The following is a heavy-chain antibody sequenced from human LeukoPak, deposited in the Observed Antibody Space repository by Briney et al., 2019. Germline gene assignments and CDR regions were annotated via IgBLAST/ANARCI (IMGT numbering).Heavy chain of an antibody. CDR3: TRLNDYGDPSFDY. V-gene: IGHV3-73*01. Sequence: PGGSLRLSCVASGLTFSGSAMHWVRQASGKGLEWVGRIRSKGNSYATAYAASVRGRFTISRDDSENTAYLQVNGLNTEDTAVYYCTRLNDYGDPSFDYWGQGTLVTVSS. CDR2: IRSKGNSYAT. J-gene: IGHJ4*02. CDR1: GLTFSGSA. D-gene: IGHD4-17*01.